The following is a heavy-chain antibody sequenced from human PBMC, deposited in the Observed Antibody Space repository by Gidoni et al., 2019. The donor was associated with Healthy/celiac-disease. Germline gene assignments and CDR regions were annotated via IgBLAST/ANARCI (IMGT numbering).Heavy chain of an antibody. CDR3: AREPLRQQLVSYYFDY. CDR2: INHSGST. Sequence: QVQLQQCGAGLLKPSETLSLPCAVYGGSFSGYYWSWIRPPPGKGMEWIGEINHSGSTNYNPSLKSRVTISVDTSKNQFSLKLSSVTAADTAVYYCAREPLRQQLVSYYFDYWGQGTLVTVSS. CDR1: GGSFSGYY. D-gene: IGHD6-13*01. V-gene: IGHV4-34*01. J-gene: IGHJ4*02.